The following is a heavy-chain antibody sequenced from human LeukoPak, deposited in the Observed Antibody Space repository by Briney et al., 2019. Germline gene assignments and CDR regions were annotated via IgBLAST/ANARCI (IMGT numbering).Heavy chain of an antibody. D-gene: IGHD6-19*01. CDR2: ISLSGGST. Sequence: GGSLRLSCAASGFTFSNYAMSWVRQAPGKGLEWVSSISLSGGSTYYADSVKGRFTISRDNSKNTLYLQMNSLSAEDTAVYYCAKGAAVAGRAFDYWGQGTLVTVSS. V-gene: IGHV3-23*01. CDR3: AKGAAVAGRAFDY. CDR1: GFTFSNYA. J-gene: IGHJ4*02.